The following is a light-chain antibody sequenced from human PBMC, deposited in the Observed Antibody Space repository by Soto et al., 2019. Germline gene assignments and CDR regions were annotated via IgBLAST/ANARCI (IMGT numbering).Light chain of an antibody. CDR2: DVS. CDR1: SSDVGGYNF. Sequence: QSALTQPASVSGSPGQSITISCTGSSSDVGGYNFVSWYQQHPGKVPKLMIYDVSSRPSGVSDRFSGSKSGNTASLTISGLQAEDEADYSCSSYTSGTTDVFGSGTKRTVL. J-gene: IGLJ1*01. V-gene: IGLV2-14*03. CDR3: SSYTSGTTDV.